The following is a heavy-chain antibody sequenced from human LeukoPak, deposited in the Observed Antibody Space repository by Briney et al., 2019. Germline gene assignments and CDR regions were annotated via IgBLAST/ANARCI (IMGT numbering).Heavy chain of an antibody. J-gene: IGHJ6*03. CDR1: GGSISSVIYY. CDR3: ARMSWGYYYYYYMDV. V-gene: IGHV4-61*02. CDR2: IYTSGST. Sequence: PSETLSLTCTVSGGSISSVIYYWSWIRQPAGKGLEWIGRIYTSGSTNYNPSLKSRVTMSVDTSKNQFSLKLSSVTAADTAVYYCARMSWGYYYYYYMDVWGKGTTVTISS. D-gene: IGHD3-16*01.